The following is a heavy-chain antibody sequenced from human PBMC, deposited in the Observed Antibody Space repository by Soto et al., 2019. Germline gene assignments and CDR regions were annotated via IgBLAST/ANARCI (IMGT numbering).Heavy chain of an antibody. CDR2: IYYSGST. CDR1: GGSISSGDYY. J-gene: IGHJ5*02. Sequence: PSETLSLTCTVSGGSISSGDYYRSLIRQPPGKGLEWIGYIYYSGSTYYNPSLKSRVTISVDTSKNQFSLKLSSVTAADTAVYYCAREDYGGNSFDPWGQGTLVTVSS. D-gene: IGHD4-17*01. V-gene: IGHV4-30-4*01. CDR3: AREDYGGNSFDP.